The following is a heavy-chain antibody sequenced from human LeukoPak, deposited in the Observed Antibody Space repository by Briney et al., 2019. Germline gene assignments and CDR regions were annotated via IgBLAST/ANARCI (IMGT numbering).Heavy chain of an antibody. Sequence: GGSLRLSCAASGFSFSSYAMSWVRQAPGKGLEWVSSISGSGGSTYCADSVKGRFTISRDNSKNTLYLQMNSLRAEDTAVYYCAKGLQPADYWGQGTLVTVSS. V-gene: IGHV3-23*01. CDR3: AKGLQPADY. CDR2: ISGSGGST. D-gene: IGHD1-1*01. CDR1: GFSFSSYA. J-gene: IGHJ4*02.